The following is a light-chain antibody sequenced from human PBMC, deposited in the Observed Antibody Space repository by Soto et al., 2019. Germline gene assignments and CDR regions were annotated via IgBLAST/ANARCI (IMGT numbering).Light chain of an antibody. J-gene: IGKJ1*01. V-gene: IGKV3-20*01. Sequence: EIVLTQSPGTLSLSPGERATLSCRASERLSSVYLAWYQQRPGQPPRLLIYGASNRATGIPDRFSGSGSGTDFTLIINRLEPEDVAIYYCQHYSNWPPWTFGQGTKVDIK. CDR2: GAS. CDR3: QHYSNWPPWT. CDR1: ERLSSVY.